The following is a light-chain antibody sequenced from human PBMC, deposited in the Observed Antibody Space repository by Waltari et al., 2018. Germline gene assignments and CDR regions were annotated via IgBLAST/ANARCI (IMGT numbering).Light chain of an antibody. CDR2: DAS. CDR3: QQRSDWPCT. J-gene: IGKJ1*01. Sequence: EIVLTQSPATLSLSPGERATLSCRASQSVSSQLAWYQQKPGQAPRLLIYDASDRATGIPGRFSGSGSGTDFTLTISSLEPEDFAVYCCQQRSDWPCTFGQGTRVEIK. V-gene: IGKV3-11*01. CDR1: QSVSSQ.